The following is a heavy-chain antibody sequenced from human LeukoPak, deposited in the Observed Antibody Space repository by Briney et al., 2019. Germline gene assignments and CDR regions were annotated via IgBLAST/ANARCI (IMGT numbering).Heavy chain of an antibody. V-gene: IGHV1-69*05. Sequence: SVKVSCKASGGTFSSYAISWVRQAPGQGLEWMGGIIPIFGTANYAQKFQGRVTITTDESTSTAYMELSSLRSEDTAVYYCARDPVRYFDWLLYEYYYYGMDVWGQGTTVTVSS. J-gene: IGHJ6*02. CDR3: ARDPVRYFDWLLYEYYYYGMDV. CDR1: GGTFSSYA. D-gene: IGHD3-9*01. CDR2: IIPIFGTA.